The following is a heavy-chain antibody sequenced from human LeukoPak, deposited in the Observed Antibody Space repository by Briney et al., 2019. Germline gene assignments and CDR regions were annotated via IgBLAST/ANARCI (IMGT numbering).Heavy chain of an antibody. CDR3: ARGTDPRDYYYYGMDV. Sequence: GASVKVSCTASGGTFSSYAISWVRQAPGQGLEWMGGIIPIFGTANYAQKFQGRVTITADESTSTAYMELSSLRSEDTAVYYCARGTDPRDYYYYGMDVWGQGTTVTVSS. CDR1: GGTFSSYA. J-gene: IGHJ6*02. V-gene: IGHV1-69*13. D-gene: IGHD4-17*01. CDR2: IIPIFGTA.